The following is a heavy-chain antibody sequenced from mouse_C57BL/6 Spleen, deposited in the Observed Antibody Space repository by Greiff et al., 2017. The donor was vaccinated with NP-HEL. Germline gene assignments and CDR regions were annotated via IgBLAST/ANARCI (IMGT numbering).Heavy chain of an antibody. CDR1: GFTFSSYA. CDR3: TREIYGRTYFDV. CDR2: ISSGGDYI. J-gene: IGHJ1*03. V-gene: IGHV5-9-1*02. Sequence: EVQRVESGEGLVKPGGSLKLSCAASGFTFSSYAMSWVRQTPEKRLEWVAYISSGGDYIYYADTVKGRFTISRDNARYTLYLQMSSLKSEDTAMYYCTREIYGRTYFDVWGTGTTVTVSS. D-gene: IGHD2-1*01.